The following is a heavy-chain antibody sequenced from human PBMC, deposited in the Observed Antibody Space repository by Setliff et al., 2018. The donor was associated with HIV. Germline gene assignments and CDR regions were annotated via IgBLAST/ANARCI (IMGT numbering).Heavy chain of an antibody. CDR1: GYTFTSYD. D-gene: IGHD3-22*01. CDR2: VDPSGGST. Sequence: ASVKVSCKASGYTFTSYDFNWVRQVPGQGLEWMGIVDPSGGSTHYAQKFEGRVTMTRDTSTSTFHMELSSLTSEDRAIYYCARDGRAVTSLMVVVSLKNGMDVWGQGTTVTVSS. CDR3: ARDGRAVTSLMVVVSLKNGMDV. V-gene: IGHV1-46*01. J-gene: IGHJ6*02.